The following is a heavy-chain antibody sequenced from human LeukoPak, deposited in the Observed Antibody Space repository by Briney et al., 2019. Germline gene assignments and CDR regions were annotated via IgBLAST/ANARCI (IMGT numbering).Heavy chain of an antibody. J-gene: IGHJ4*02. Sequence: GGSLRLSCAASGFTFSAYGMHWVRQAPGKGLEWVAVIWYDGNNKYYADSVKGRFTISRDNSKNTLYLQMNSLRAADTAVYYCAKEIAVAGTSALDYWGQGTLVTVSS. CDR2: IWYDGNNK. V-gene: IGHV3-33*06. CDR3: AKEIAVAGTSALDY. CDR1: GFTFSAYG. D-gene: IGHD6-19*01.